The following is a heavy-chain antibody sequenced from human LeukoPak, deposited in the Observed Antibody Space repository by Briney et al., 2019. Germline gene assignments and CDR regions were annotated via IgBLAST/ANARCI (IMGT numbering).Heavy chain of an antibody. CDR1: GFTFSSYA. J-gene: IGHJ4*02. V-gene: IGHV3-30*04. Sequence: PGGSLRLSCAASGFTFSSYAMHWVRQAPGKGLEWVALISYDGSNKYYADSVKGRFTISRDNSKNTLYVQVNSLRAEGTAVYYCARCYSGYDQVDYWGQGTLVTVSP. D-gene: IGHD5-12*01. CDR2: ISYDGSNK. CDR3: ARCYSGYDQVDY.